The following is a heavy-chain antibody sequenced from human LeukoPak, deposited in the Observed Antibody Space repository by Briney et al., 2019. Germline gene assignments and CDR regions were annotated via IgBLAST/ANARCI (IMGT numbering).Heavy chain of an antibody. J-gene: IGHJ5*02. CDR2: ISSSGSTI. V-gene: IGHV3-11*01. D-gene: IGHD6-13*01. CDR3: AKDNSSSWYFGGNWFDP. CDR1: GFTFSDYY. Sequence: GGSLRLSCAASGFTFSDYYMSWIRQAPGKGLEWVSYISSSGSTIYYADSVKGRFTISRDNAKNSLYLQMNSLRAEDTALYYCAKDNSSSWYFGGNWFDPWGQGTLVTVSS.